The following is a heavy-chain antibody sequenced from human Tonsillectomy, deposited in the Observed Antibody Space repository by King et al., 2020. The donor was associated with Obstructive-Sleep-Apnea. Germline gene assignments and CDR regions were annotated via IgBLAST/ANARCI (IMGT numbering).Heavy chain of an antibody. Sequence: QLQESGPGLVKPSETLSLTCTVSGGSISSYYWSWIRQPPGKGLEGIGYIYYSGCTNYNPSLKVRVTISVDTSKNQFSLKLSSVTAADTAVYYCARIGYSYGVDAFDIWGQGTMVTVSS. J-gene: IGHJ3*02. V-gene: IGHV4-59*01. CDR3: ARIGYSYGVDAFDI. CDR1: GGSISSYY. D-gene: IGHD5-18*01. CDR2: IYYSGCT.